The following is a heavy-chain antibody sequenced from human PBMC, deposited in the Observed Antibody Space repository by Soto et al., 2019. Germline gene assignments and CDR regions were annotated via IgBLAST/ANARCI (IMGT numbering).Heavy chain of an antibody. D-gene: IGHD1-26*01. J-gene: IGHJ4*02. CDR1: GYMFSSFG. V-gene: IGHV1-18*01. CDR2: IGVYNGKT. Sequence: ASVKVSCKPSGYMFSSFGISWVRQAPGQGLEWMGWIGVYNGKTDYAQKLQDRVIMTTDTVTSTAHMELRSLGSDDTAVYYCAAGLSGSKTLDYWGQGTLVTVSS. CDR3: AAGLSGSKTLDY.